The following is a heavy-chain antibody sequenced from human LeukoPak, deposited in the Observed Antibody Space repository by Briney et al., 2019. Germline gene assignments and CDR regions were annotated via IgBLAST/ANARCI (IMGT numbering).Heavy chain of an antibody. D-gene: IGHD3-22*01. CDR3: ARDNYDSSGYYFD. CDR1: GFTVSTNC. J-gene: IGHJ4*02. Sequence: GGSLRLSCAASGFTVSTNCMTWVRQAPGKGLEWVSTIYSGGTTYYADSVMGRFTISRHNSRNTLYLQMNSLRAEDTAVYYCARDNYDSSGYYFDWGQGTLVTVSS. V-gene: IGHV3-53*01. CDR2: IYSGGTT.